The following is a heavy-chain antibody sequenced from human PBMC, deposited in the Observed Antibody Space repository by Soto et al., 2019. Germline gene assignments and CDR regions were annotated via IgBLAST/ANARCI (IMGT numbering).Heavy chain of an antibody. D-gene: IGHD6-19*01. Sequence: LRLSCAASGFAFNNFALNWVRQAPGKGLEWVSGISDSGGSKYYADSVKGRFTISRDNSKNTLYLQMNSLRAEDTAVYYCAKVGDVGGWYYFDYWGQGTLVTVSS. V-gene: IGHV3-23*01. CDR2: ISDSGGSK. CDR1: GFAFNNFA. J-gene: IGHJ4*02. CDR3: AKVGDVGGWYYFDY.